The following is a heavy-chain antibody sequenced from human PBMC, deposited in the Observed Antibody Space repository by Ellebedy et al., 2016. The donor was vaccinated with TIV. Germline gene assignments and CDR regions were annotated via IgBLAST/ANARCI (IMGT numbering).Heavy chain of an antibody. D-gene: IGHD2-21*02. CDR3: AREGNCGGDWNGFDI. J-gene: IGHJ3*02. Sequence: SGPTLVXPTQTLTLTCTFSGFSLSTSGMCVSWIRQPPGKALEWLARIDWDDDKYYSTSLKTRLTISKDTSKNQVVLTMTNMDPVDTATYYCAREGNCGGDWNGFDIWGQGTMVTVSS. V-gene: IGHV2-70*11. CDR1: GFSLSTSGMC. CDR2: IDWDDDK.